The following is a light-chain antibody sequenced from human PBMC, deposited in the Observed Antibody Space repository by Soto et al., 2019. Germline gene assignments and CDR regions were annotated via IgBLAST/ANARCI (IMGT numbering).Light chain of an antibody. CDR3: SAWDDSLNGLV. J-gene: IGLJ2*01. CDR1: SSNIGSKT. V-gene: IGLV1-44*01. CDR2: SNN. Sequence: QSVLTQPPSASGTPGQRVTISCSGSSSNIGSKTVNWYQQLPGTTPKLLIYSNNQRPSGVPDRFSGSKSGTSATLAISGLQSEDESDYYCSAWDDSLNGLVFGGGTKLTVL.